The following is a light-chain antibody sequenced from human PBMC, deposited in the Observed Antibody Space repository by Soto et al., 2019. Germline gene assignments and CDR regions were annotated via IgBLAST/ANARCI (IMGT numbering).Light chain of an antibody. CDR3: QQYQIDWT. V-gene: IGKV1-5*01. CDR2: DAS. CDR1: QRVNTC. J-gene: IGKJ1*01. Sequence: DIQMTQSPSTLSASVGDRVSITCRASQRVNTCLAWYLQKPGKAPTLLIYDASSLQSGVPSRFSGSGSGTEFTLTISSLQPDDFATYYCQQYQIDWTFGQGTKVEIK.